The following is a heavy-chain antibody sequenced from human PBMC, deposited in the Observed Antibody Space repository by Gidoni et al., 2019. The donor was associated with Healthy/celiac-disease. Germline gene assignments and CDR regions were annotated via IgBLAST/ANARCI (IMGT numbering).Heavy chain of an antibody. Sequence: EVQLVESGGGLVQPGGSLRLSCAAAGFPFRSYSMHWVRQAPGTGLEWVSYISSSSSTIYYADSVKGRFTISRDNAKNSLYLQMNSLRAEDTAVYYCARDAFYGSGWTGYFDYWGQGTLVTVSS. D-gene: IGHD6-19*01. CDR2: ISSSSSTI. CDR1: GFPFRSYS. J-gene: IGHJ4*02. CDR3: ARDAFYGSGWTGYFDY. V-gene: IGHV3-48*01.